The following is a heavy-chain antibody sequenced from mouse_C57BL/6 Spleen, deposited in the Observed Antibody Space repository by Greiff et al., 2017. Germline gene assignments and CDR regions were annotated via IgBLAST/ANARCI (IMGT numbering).Heavy chain of an antibody. CDR2: IYPRSGNT. CDR1: GYTFTSYG. D-gene: IGHD2-4*01. J-gene: IGHJ2*01. Sequence: VQLQQSGAELARPGASVKLSCKASGYTFTSYGISWVKQRTGQGLEWIGEIYPRSGNTYYNEKFKGKATLTADKSSSTAYMELRSLTSEDSAVYFCARSNDYDGIDYWGQGTTLTVSS. CDR3: ARSNDYDGIDY. V-gene: IGHV1-81*01.